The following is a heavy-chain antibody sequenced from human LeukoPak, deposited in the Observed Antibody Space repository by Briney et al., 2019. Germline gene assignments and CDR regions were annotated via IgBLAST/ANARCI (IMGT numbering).Heavy chain of an antibody. CDR2: ISAYNGNT. Sequence: GTSVKVSCKASGYTFTSYGISWVRQAPGQGLEWMGWISAYNGNTNYAQKLQGRVTMTTDTSTSTAYMELRSLRSDDTAVYYCASPRREPGGYYYMDVWGKGTTVTVSS. D-gene: IGHD1-26*01. V-gene: IGHV1-18*01. CDR1: GYTFTSYG. J-gene: IGHJ6*03. CDR3: ASPRREPGGYYYMDV.